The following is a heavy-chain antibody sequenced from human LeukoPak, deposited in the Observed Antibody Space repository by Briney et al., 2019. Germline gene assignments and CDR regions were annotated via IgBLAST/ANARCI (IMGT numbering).Heavy chain of an antibody. J-gene: IGHJ4*02. D-gene: IGHD3-10*01. Sequence: PGGSLRLSCAASGFTFSSYWMNWARQAPGKRLEWVANIKQDGSEKYYVDSVKGRFTISRDNANNSLYLQMNSLRAEDTAVYYCARGRGGLLWFGEFNSWGQGTLVTVSS. CDR2: IKQDGSEK. V-gene: IGHV3-7*01. CDR3: ARGRGGLLWFGEFNS. CDR1: GFTFSSYW.